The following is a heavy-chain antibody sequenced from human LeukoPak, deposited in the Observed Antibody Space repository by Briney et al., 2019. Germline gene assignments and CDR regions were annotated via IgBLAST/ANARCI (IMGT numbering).Heavy chain of an antibody. V-gene: IGHV4-4*02. J-gene: IGHJ4*02. CDR3: AATYYYDSSGSYPF. Sequence: KSSGTLSLTCVVSSGSISSTNWWSWVRQPPGKGLEWIGEIYHSGSTDYNPSLKSRVTISVDKSKNQFSLKLSSVTAADTAVYYCAATYYYDSSGSYPFWGQGTLVTVSS. CDR1: SGSISSTNW. D-gene: IGHD3-22*01. CDR2: IYHSGST.